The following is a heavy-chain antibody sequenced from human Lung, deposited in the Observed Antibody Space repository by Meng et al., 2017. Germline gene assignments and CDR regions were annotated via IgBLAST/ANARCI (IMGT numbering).Heavy chain of an antibody. D-gene: IGHD3-10*01. CDR2: IYHSGST. J-gene: IGHJ5*02. CDR3: ARGSITMVRGVSVFDP. CDR1: CGSISSRKW. V-gene: IGHV4-4*02. Sequence: GPDPLKPSGTLSPPCAVLCGSISSRKWWGWVPQPPGKGREWIGEIYHSGSTNYNPSLKSRVPISVDKSKNQFSLKLSSVTAADTAVYYCARGSITMVRGVSVFDPWGQGTLVTVSS.